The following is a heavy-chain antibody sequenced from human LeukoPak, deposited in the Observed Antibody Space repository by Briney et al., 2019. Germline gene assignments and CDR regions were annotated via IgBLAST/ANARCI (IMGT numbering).Heavy chain of an antibody. J-gene: IGHJ4*02. D-gene: IGHD3-22*01. V-gene: IGHV4-59*12. CDR3: ARPQYYYDSSGYYATAFDY. CDR1: DDSISSYY. CDR2: GHYSGTT. Sequence: SETLSLTCTVSDDSISSYYWTWIRQPPGKGLEWIGYGHYSGTTNYHPSLRSRVTISVDTSKNQVSLKMTSVTAADTAVYYCARPQYYYDSSGYYATAFDYWGQGTLVSVSS.